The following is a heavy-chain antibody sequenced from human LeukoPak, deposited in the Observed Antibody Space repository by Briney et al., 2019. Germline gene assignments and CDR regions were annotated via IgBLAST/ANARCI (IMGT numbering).Heavy chain of an antibody. CDR2: ITDSGSTI. CDR3: ARERAGEDAFDI. J-gene: IGHJ3*02. D-gene: IGHD7-27*01. V-gene: IGHV3-48*03. CDR1: GFTFSSFE. Sequence: GGSLRLSCAASGFTFSSFEMNWVRQAPGKGLEWVSYITDSGSTIYYADYVKGRFTITRDNAKNSLYLQINSLRVEDTAVYYCARERAGEDAFDIWGQGTMVTVSS.